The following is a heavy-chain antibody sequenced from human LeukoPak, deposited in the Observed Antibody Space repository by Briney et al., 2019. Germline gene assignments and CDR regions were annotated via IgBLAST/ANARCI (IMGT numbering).Heavy chain of an antibody. Sequence: PGGSLRLSCAASGFTFSDYYMSWIRQAPGKGLEWVSYISSSGSTIYYADSVKGRFTISRDNAKNSLYLQMNSLRAEDTAVYYCARVPRYSSSWYLDYWGQGTLVTVSS. CDR2: ISSSGSTI. D-gene: IGHD6-13*01. CDR1: GFTFSDYY. J-gene: IGHJ4*02. CDR3: ARVPRYSSSWYLDY. V-gene: IGHV3-11*01.